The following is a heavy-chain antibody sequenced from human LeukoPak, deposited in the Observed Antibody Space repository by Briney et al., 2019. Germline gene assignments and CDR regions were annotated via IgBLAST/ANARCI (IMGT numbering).Heavy chain of an antibody. CDR1: GGSISSSDYY. CDR2: IHYSGST. Sequence: SQTLSLTCTVSGGSISSSDYYWSWIRQHPGKGLEWIGYIHYSGSTYYNPSLKSRVTISVDTSKKQFPLNLSSVTAADTAVYYCARVGVAAKSSRYFDYWGQGTLVTVSS. V-gene: IGHV4-31*03. CDR3: ARVGVAAKSSRYFDY. D-gene: IGHD2-15*01. J-gene: IGHJ4*02.